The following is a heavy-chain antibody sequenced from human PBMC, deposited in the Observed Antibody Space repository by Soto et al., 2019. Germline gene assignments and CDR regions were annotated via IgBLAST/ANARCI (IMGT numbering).Heavy chain of an antibody. Sequence: EVQLLESGGGLVQPGGSLRLSCAGSEFTSSRYALSWVRQAPGEGLDWVSGISGTGDSTYYADSVKGRFTVSRDNSKNTLYLQMHSLRAEDTAVYYCAKYAGNYYHYYYMDVWGKGTTVTVSS. CDR2: ISGTGDST. J-gene: IGHJ6*03. CDR1: EFTSSRYA. CDR3: AKYAGNYYHYYYMDV. V-gene: IGHV3-23*01. D-gene: IGHD6-13*01.